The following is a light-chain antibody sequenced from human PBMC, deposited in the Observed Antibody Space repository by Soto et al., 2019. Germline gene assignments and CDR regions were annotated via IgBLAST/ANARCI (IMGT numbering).Light chain of an antibody. J-gene: IGKJ4*01. CDR3: QQCGSSPSALT. CDR2: GAS. V-gene: IGKV3-20*01. Sequence: EIVLTQSPGILSLSPGERATLSCRASQSVSSSFLDWYQQKPGQAPRLLIYGASSRATGIPDRFSGSGSGTDFTLTISRLEPEDFAVYYCQQCGSSPSALTFGGGTKVEIK. CDR1: QSVSSSF.